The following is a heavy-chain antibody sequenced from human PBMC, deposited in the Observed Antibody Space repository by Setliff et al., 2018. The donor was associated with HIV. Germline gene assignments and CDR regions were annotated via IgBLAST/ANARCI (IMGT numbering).Heavy chain of an antibody. J-gene: IGHJ4*02. D-gene: IGHD5-18*01. CDR3: GRLSETAMASFDS. V-gene: IGHV4-4*08. Sequence: TSETLSLTCSVSGGSINSYHWSWIRQSPGKGLEWIGYIYKSGTTNYSSALKSRVTISADPSKNQFSLTLTSVTAADTAVYYCGRLSETAMASFDSWGQGTLVTVSS. CDR2: IYKSGTT. CDR1: GGSINSYH.